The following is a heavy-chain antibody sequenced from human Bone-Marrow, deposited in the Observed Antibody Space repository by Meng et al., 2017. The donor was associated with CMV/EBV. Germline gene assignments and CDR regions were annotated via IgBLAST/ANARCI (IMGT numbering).Heavy chain of an antibody. D-gene: IGHD2-2*02. CDR1: GGSVSSGSYY. CDR3: ARLGYCSSTSCYTVYYYGMDV. CDR2: IYYSGST. Sequence: SETLSLTCTVSGGSVSSGSYYWSWIRQPPGKGLEWIGSIYYSGSTYYNPSLKSRVTISVDTSKNQFSLKLSSVTAADTAVYYCARLGYCSSTSCYTVYYYGMDVWGQGTTVPSP. V-gene: IGHV4-39*07. J-gene: IGHJ6*02.